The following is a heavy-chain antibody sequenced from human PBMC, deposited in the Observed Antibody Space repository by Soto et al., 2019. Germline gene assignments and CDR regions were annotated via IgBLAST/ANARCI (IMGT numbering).Heavy chain of an antibody. CDR3: ARGGVSTSDFGF. CDR1: GFIFSNFA. Sequence: GSLRLSCRASGFIFSNFAMSWVRQTPGKGLEWVSSVTGSGSNTYYADSVKGRFAISRDNSKNTLYLQMNSLSAEDTAKYYCARGGVSTSDFGFWSQGALVTVSS. V-gene: IGHV3-23*01. CDR2: VTGSGSNT. J-gene: IGHJ4*02.